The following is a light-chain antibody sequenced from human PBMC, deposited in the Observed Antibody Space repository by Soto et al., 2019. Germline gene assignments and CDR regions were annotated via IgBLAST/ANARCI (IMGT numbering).Light chain of an antibody. CDR3: QQYHIWPPWT. CDR1: QSIRSN. V-gene: IGKV3-15*01. Sequence: EIVMTQSPDTLSVSTGEGASLSCSVSQSIRSNLAWYQQRPGQAPRLVMYGASTRADGIPARFTGSGSGTEFSLTISSLQSQDFAVYYCQQYHIWPPWTSGQGTKVDIK. J-gene: IGKJ1*01. CDR2: GAS.